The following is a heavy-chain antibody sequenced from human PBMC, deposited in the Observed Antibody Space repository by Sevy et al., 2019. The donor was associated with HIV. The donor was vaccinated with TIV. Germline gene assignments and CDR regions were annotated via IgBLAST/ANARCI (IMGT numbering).Heavy chain of an antibody. D-gene: IGHD6-13*01. CDR2: IYYSGNT. J-gene: IGHJ5*02. CDR3: ATGVAAADNWFDP. V-gene: IGHV4-59*01. Sequence: SETLSLTCTVSGGFISSYYWNWIRQPPGKGLEWIGYIYYSGNTNYNPSLKSRVTISLVMSKNQFSLKLSSVTAADTAVYYCATGVAAADNWFDPWGQGTLVTVSS. CDR1: GGFISSYY.